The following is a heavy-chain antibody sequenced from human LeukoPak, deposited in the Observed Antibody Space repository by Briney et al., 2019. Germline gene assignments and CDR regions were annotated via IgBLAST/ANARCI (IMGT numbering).Heavy chain of an antibody. Sequence: PGGSLRLSCAASGFTFDDYAMHWVRQAPGKGLEWVSGISWNSGSIGYADSVKGRFTISRDNAKNSLYLQMNSLRAEDMALYYCAKSSSWSTGLDYWGQGTLVTVSS. V-gene: IGHV3-9*03. J-gene: IGHJ4*02. CDR2: ISWNSGSI. CDR1: GFTFDDYA. D-gene: IGHD6-13*01. CDR3: AKSSSWSTGLDY.